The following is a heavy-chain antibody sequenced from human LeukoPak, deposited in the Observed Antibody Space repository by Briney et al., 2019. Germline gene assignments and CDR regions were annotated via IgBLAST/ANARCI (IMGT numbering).Heavy chain of an antibody. D-gene: IGHD1-7*01. CDR3: ARGTSPGAIYYYYGMDV. Sequence: WVRQMPGKGLEWIGYIYHSGSTYYNPSLKSRVTISVDRSKNQFSLKLSSVTAADTAVYYCARGTSPGAIYYYYGMDVWGQGTTVTVSS. V-gene: IGHV4-30-2*01. J-gene: IGHJ6*02. CDR2: IYHSGST.